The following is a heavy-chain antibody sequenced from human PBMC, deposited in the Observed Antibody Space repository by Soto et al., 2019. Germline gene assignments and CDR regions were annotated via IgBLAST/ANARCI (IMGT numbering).Heavy chain of an antibody. J-gene: IGHJ4*02. Sequence: EVQLLESGGGLVQPGGSLRLSCKASGFTFSSYARYWVRQAPGKGLEWVPGISSGGSTYYADSVKGRFTITRDNSKRTLYLQMNTLRGEDTAVYYCAKAQFSGTSKTLDYWGQGTLVTVST. CDR1: GFTFSSYA. D-gene: IGHD1-26*01. CDR3: AKAQFSGTSKTLDY. CDR2: ISSGGST. V-gene: IGHV3-23*01.